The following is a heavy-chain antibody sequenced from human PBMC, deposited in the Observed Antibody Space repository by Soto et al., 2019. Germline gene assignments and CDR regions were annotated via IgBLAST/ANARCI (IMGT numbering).Heavy chain of an antibody. V-gene: IGHV4-59*01. J-gene: IGHJ5*02. CDR3: ARGKSVAP. Sequence: SETLSLTCTVSGGSISSYYWSWIRQPPGKGLEWIGYIYYSGSTYYNPSLKSRVIMSVDTSKNQFSLKLSSVTAADTAVYYCARGKSVAPWGQGTLVTVSS. CDR2: IYYSGST. CDR1: GGSISSYY.